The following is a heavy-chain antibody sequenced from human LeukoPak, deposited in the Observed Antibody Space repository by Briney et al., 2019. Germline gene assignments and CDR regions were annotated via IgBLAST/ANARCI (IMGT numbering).Heavy chain of an antibody. V-gene: IGHV1-3*01. D-gene: IGHD3-10*01. CDR1: GYTFTKYA. CDR2: IDAGNGNI. CDR3: AGDYHASGSYSR. Sequence: GASVKVSCKASGYTFTKYAIHWVRQAPGQRLEWMGWIDAGNGNIKFSQKFQGRVTFTRDTSANTVYMELNGLRSEDTAVYYCAGDYHASGSYSRWGQGTLVTVSS. J-gene: IGHJ4*02.